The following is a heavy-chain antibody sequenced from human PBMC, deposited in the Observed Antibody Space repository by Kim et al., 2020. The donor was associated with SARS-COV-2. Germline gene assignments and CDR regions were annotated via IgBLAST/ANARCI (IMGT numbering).Heavy chain of an antibody. CDR1: GFTFSSYA. J-gene: IGHJ6*02. V-gene: IGHV3-30*04. CDR3: ARDERMVRGKKAYYYYGMDV. CDR2: ISYDGSNK. D-gene: IGHD3-10*01. Sequence: GGSLRLSCAASGFTFSSYAMHWVRQAPGKGLEWVAVISYDGSNKYYADSVKGRFTISRDNSKNTLYLQMNSLRAEDTAVYYCARDERMVRGKKAYYYYGMDVWGQGTTVTVSS.